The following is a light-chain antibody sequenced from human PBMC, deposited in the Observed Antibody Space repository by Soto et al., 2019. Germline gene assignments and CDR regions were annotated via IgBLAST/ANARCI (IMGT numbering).Light chain of an antibody. CDR2: WAS. J-gene: IGKJ4*01. CDR3: HQYYTTQFT. CDR1: QSVFYSSNNKNY. Sequence: DIVMTQSPDSLAVSLGERATINCKSSQSVFYSSNNKNYLAWYQQKPGQPPKLLIYWASTRESGVPDRFSGSGSGTDFTLTISSLQAEDVAVYYCHQYYTTQFTFGGGTKVEIK. V-gene: IGKV4-1*01.